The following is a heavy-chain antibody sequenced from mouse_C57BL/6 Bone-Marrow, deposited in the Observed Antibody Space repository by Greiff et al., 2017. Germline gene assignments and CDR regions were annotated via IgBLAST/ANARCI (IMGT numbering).Heavy chain of an antibody. Sequence: QVQLKESGPELVKPGASVKLSCKASGYTFTSYDINWVKQRPGQGLEWIGWIYPRDGSTKYNEKLKGQAKLTVDTSSSTAYMELHSLTSEDSAVYFCARLEFDGSSGDWYFDVWGTGTTVTVSS. D-gene: IGHD1-1*01. V-gene: IGHV1-85*01. CDR2: IYPRDGST. CDR1: GYTFTSYD. CDR3: ARLEFDGSSGDWYFDV. J-gene: IGHJ1*03.